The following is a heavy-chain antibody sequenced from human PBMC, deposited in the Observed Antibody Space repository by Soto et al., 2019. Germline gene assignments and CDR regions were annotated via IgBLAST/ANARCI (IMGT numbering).Heavy chain of an antibody. CDR2: INSDGSST. CDR3: ARSTQNLDY. D-gene: IGHD1-1*01. J-gene: IGHJ4*02. Sequence: GGSLGLSCAASGFTFSSYGMHWVRQAPGKGLVWVSRINSDGSSTSYADSVRGRFTISRDNAKNTLYLQMNSLRAEDTAVYYCARSTQNLDYWGQGTLVTVSS. V-gene: IGHV3-74*01. CDR1: GFTFSSYG.